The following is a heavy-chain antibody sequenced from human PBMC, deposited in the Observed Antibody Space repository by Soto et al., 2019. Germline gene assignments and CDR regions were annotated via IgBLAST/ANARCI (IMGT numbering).Heavy chain of an antibody. CDR1: GFTFSSYW. V-gene: IGHV3-7*03. D-gene: IGHD3-3*01. CDR3: ARDFGILRFLEWFNYYYGMDV. J-gene: IGHJ6*02. Sequence: EVQLVESGGGLVQPGGSLRLSCAASGFTFSSYWMSWVRQAPRKGLEWVANIKEDGSEKYYVDSVKGRFTISRDNAKNSLYLQMNSLRAEDTAVYYCARDFGILRFLEWFNYYYGMDVWGQGTTVTVSS. CDR2: IKEDGSEK.